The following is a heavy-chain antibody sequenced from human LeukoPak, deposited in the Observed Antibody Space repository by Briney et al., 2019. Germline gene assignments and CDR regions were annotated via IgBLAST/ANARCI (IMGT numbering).Heavy chain of an antibody. V-gene: IGHV4-59*01. Sequence: PSETLSLTCTVSGDSISTYYWNWIRQTPGKGLEWIGYIYYSGSTNYNPSLKSRVTISIDTSKNQFSLKLNSVTVADTAIYYCARGSGSYGSNMDVWGKGTTVTISS. CDR3: ARGSGSYGSNMDV. D-gene: IGHD3-10*01. CDR1: GDSISTYY. J-gene: IGHJ6*03. CDR2: IYYSGST.